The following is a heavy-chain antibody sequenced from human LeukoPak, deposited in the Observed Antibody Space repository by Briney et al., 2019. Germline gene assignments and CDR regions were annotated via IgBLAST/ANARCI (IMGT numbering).Heavy chain of an antibody. CDR3: ARDRWYCSSTSCYWGNYFDY. Sequence: PGGSLRLSCAASGFTFSSYNMNWVRQAPGKGLEWVSYISSSSSTIYYADSVKGRFTISRDNAKNSLYLQMNSLRAEDTAVYYCARDRWYCSSTSCYWGNYFDYWGQGTLVTVSS. J-gene: IGHJ4*02. V-gene: IGHV3-48*04. D-gene: IGHD2-2*01. CDR2: ISSSSSTI. CDR1: GFTFSSYN.